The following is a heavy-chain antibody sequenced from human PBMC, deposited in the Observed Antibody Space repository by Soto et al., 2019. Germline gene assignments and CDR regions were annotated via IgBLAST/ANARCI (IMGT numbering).Heavy chain of an antibody. J-gene: IGHJ5*02. D-gene: IGHD1-1*01. CDR3: ARGANWNDVGSNSFDP. V-gene: IGHV1-2*02. CDR1: GYTFTGYY. CDR2: INPNSGGT. Sequence: ASVKVSCKASGYTFTGYYMHWVRQAPGQGLEWMGWINPNSGGTNYAQKFQGRVTMTRDTSISTAYMELSRLRSDDTAVYYCARGANWNDVGSNSFDPWGQGTLVTVSS.